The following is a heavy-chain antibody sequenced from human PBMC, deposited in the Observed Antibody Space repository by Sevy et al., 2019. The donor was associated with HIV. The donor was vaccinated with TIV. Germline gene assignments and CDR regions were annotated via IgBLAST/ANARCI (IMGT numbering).Heavy chain of an antibody. CDR3: ARLPVWGSYRYLDY. CDR2: INPNSGDT. J-gene: IGHJ4*02. V-gene: IGHV1-2*06. Sequence: ASMKVSCKASGYTFIAYYIHWVRQAPGQGLEWMGRINPNSGDTNYAHNFEGRVTMTRDTSTRTAYVELSGLRSDDTAVYYCARLPVWGSYRYLDYWGQGTLVTVSS. CDR1: GYTFIAYY. D-gene: IGHD3-16*02.